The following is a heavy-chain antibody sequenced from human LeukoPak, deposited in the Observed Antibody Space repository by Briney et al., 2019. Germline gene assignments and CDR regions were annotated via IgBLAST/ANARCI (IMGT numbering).Heavy chain of an antibody. CDR3: ARLPILTSYYEYFHH. Sequence: PSETLSLTCIVSGASISNSGYYWGWIRQPPGQGLEWIVSIYYSGSTSYKPSLNRRVTISAYKSKNQFSLTLTSVPAADTAVYYCARLPILTSYYEYFHHWGQGTLVTVSS. CDR2: IYYSGST. J-gene: IGHJ1*01. D-gene: IGHD3-9*01. V-gene: IGHV4-39*01. CDR1: GASISNSGYY.